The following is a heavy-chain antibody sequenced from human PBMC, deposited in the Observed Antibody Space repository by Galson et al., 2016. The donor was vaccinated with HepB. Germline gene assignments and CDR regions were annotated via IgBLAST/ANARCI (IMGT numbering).Heavy chain of an antibody. V-gene: IGHV3-30*03. D-gene: IGHD3-10*01. Sequence: SLRLSCAASGLTFSGYGMHWVRQAPGKGLEWVAVISYDGSKKHYADSVKGRFTISRDNSNNTLYLQLNSLRAEDTAVYYCARGGKGELFGMDVWGQGTTVTVSS. CDR2: ISYDGSKK. CDR3: ARGGKGELFGMDV. CDR1: GLTFSGYG. J-gene: IGHJ6*02.